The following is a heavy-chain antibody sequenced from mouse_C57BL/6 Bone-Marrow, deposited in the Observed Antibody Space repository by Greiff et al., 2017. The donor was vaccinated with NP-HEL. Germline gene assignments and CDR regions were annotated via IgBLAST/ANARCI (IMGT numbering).Heavy chain of an antibody. D-gene: IGHD2-4*01. CDR2: IYPRSGNT. Sequence: QVQLQQSGAELARPGASVKLSCTASGYTFTSYGISWVKQRTGQGLEWIGEIYPRSGNTYYNEKFKGQATLTADKSSSTAYMELRSLTSEDAAVYFCARVGFDYDGAWFAYWGQGTLVTVSA. CDR3: ARVGFDYDGAWFAY. V-gene: IGHV1-81*01. CDR1: GYTFTSYG. J-gene: IGHJ3*01.